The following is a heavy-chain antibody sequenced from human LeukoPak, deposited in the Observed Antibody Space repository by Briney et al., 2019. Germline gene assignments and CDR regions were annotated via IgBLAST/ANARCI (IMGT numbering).Heavy chain of an antibody. J-gene: IGHJ6*02. V-gene: IGHV6-1*01. CDR2: TYYRSQWYN. D-gene: IGHD3-10*01. CDR3: ERDLHGPGSYYMKEYCHYGMDV. CDR1: GDSISSNSAA. Sequence: SQTLSLTCAISGDSISSNSAAWNWIRQSPSRGLEWLGRTYYRSQWYNDYPLSVKSRITIKPDTSKNQFSLQLNSATPEDTAVYYCERDLHGPGSYYMKEYCHYGMDVWGQGTTVTVSS.